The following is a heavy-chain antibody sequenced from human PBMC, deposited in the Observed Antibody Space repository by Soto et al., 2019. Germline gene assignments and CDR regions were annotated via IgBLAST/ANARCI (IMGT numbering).Heavy chain of an antibody. CDR3: ARVLSLEWLLLDY. V-gene: IGHV1-46*01. D-gene: IGHD3-3*01. Sequence: ASGKVSFKASGYNFTRHYMHLVRQAPGQGLEWMGIINPSGGSTSYAQKFQGRVTMTRDTSTSTVYMELSSLRSEDTAVYYGARVLSLEWLLLDYWGQGTLVTVSS. J-gene: IGHJ4*02. CDR2: INPSGGST. CDR1: GYNFTRHY.